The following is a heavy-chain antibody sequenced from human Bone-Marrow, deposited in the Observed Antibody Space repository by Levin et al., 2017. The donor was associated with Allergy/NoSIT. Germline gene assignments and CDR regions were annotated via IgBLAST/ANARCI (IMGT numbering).Heavy chain of an antibody. D-gene: IGHD3-9*01. J-gene: IGHJ4*02. CDR2: ISGANGDT. CDR1: GYTFSIYA. Sequence: GASVKVSCKTSGYTFSIYAMNWVRQAPGQRPEWLGWISGANGDTYYSEKFHGRLTITSDTSASTVHMELTGLGLQDTAVYYCARDYFVGGPIRVSRMDHWGQGTPVTVSS. V-gene: IGHV1-3*01. CDR3: ARDYFVGGPIRVSRMDH.